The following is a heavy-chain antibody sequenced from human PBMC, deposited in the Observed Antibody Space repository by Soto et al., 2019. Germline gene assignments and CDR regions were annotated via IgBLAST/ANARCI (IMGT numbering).Heavy chain of an antibody. CDR2: IKQDGSEE. J-gene: IGHJ4*02. CDR1: GFTFSSYY. V-gene: IGHV3-7*03. Sequence: EVELVESGGALVQPGGSLRLSCAASGFTFSSYYMSWVRQPPGRGLEWVANIKQDGSEEYYVDSVKGRFTISRDNANNSLYLQMNGLRVEDTAVYYCARDGYAGAFDFWGQGTLVPVSS. CDR3: ARDGYAGAFDF. D-gene: IGHD5-12*01.